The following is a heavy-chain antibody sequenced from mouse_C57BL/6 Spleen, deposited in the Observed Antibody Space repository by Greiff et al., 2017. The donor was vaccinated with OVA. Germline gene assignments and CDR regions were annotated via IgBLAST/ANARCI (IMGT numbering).Heavy chain of an antibody. J-gene: IGHJ2*01. V-gene: IGHV1-69*01. CDR3: ARFPRGRSYFDY. CDR2: IDPSDSYT. Sequence: VQLQQPGAELVMPGASVKLSCKASGYTFTSYWMHWVKQRPGQGLEWIGEIDPSDSYTNYNQKFKGKSTLTVDKSSSTAYMQLSSLTSEDSAVYYCARFPRGRSYFDYGGQGTTLTVSS. CDR1: GYTFTSYW.